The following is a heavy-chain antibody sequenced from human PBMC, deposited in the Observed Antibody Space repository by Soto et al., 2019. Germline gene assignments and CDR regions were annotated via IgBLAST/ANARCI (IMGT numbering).Heavy chain of an antibody. CDR2: VIPIFCTA. J-gene: IGHJ6*02. CDR3: ARDRGMGYYYGMDV. V-gene: IGHV1-69*13. Sequence: SVKVSCQASGGTFSSYAINWVRQAPGQGLEWMGGVIPIFCTANYAQKFQGRVTITADESTSTAYMELSSLRSEDTAVYYCARDRGMGYYYGMDVWGQGTTVTVSS. D-gene: IGHD3-10*01. CDR1: GGTFSSYA.